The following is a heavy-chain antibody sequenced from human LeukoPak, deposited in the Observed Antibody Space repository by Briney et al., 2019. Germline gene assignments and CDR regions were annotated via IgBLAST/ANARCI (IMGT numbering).Heavy chain of an antibody. CDR3: ARDLRARYSSSSGWLDP. J-gene: IGHJ5*02. V-gene: IGHV1-2*02. CDR2: INPNSGGT. D-gene: IGHD6-6*01. CDR1: GYTFTGYY. Sequence: GASVKVSCKASGYTFTGYYMHWVRQAPGQGLEWMGWINPNSGGTNYAQKFQGRVTMTRGTSISTAYMELSRLRSDDTAVYYCARDLRARYSSSSGWLDPWGQGTLVTVSS.